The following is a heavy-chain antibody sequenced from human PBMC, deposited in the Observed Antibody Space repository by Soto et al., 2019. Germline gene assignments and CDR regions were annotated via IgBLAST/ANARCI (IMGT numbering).Heavy chain of an antibody. CDR3: AKDSGVYYDFWSGYFDY. V-gene: IGHV3-30*18. J-gene: IGHJ4*02. D-gene: IGHD3-3*01. CDR1: GFTLSSYG. Sequence: VGSLSPSCAASGFTLSSYGWPWVRQAPGKGLEWVAVISYDGSNKYYADSVKGRFTISRDNSKNTLYLQMNSLRAEDTAVYYCAKDSGVYYDFWSGYFDYWGQGTLVTVSS. CDR2: ISYDGSNK.